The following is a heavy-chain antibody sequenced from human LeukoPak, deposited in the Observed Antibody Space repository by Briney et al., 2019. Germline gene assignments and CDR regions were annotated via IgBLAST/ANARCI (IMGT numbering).Heavy chain of an antibody. Sequence: PGGSLRLSCAASGFTFSSYSMNWVRQAPGKGLEWVSSISSSSSYIYYADSVKGRFTISRDNAKNSLYLQMNSLRAEDTAVYYCARNGGIVATIKYYYYGMDVWGQGTTVTVS. CDR2: ISSSSSYI. J-gene: IGHJ6*02. D-gene: IGHD5-12*01. CDR3: ARNGGIVATIKYYYYGMDV. V-gene: IGHV3-21*01. CDR1: GFTFSSYS.